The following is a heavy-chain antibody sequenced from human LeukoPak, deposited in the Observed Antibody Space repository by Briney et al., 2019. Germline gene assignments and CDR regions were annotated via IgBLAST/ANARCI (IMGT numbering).Heavy chain of an antibody. J-gene: IGHJ4*02. CDR3: AKVKAWIYVSFHY. CDR2: ISYDGSNK. CDR1: GFTFSSYG. D-gene: IGHD1-7*01. V-gene: IGHV3-30*18. Sequence: GGSLRLSCAASGFTFSSYGMHWVRQAPGKGLEWVAVISYDGSNKYYADSVKGRFTISRDNSKNTLYLQMNSLRAEDTAVYYCAKVKAWIYVSFHYWGQGTLVTVSS.